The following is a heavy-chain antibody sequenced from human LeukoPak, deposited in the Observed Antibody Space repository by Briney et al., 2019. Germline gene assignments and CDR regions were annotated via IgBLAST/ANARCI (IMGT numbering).Heavy chain of an antibody. Sequence: GGSLRLSCAASGFTFSSYAMSWVRQAPGKGLEWVSAISGSGGSTYYADSVKGRFTISRDNSKNTLYLQMNSLRAEDTAVYYCAKEYYYDSIGSRYYFDYWGQGTLVTVSS. D-gene: IGHD3-22*01. V-gene: IGHV3-23*01. CDR2: ISGSGGST. J-gene: IGHJ4*02. CDR1: GFTFSSYA. CDR3: AKEYYYDSIGSRYYFDY.